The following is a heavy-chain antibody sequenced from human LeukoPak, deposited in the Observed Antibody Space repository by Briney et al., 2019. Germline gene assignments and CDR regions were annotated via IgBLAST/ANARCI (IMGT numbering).Heavy chain of an antibody. D-gene: IGHD1-26*01. V-gene: IGHV4-59*01. Sequence: SETLSLTCTVSGGSISSYYWSWIRQPPGKGLEWIGYIYYSGSTNYNPSLKSRVTISVDTSKNQFSLKLSSVTAADTAVYYCARDRPYSGSYLDFWGQGTLVTVSS. CDR1: GGSISSYY. CDR2: IYYSGST. CDR3: ARDRPYSGSYLDF. J-gene: IGHJ4*02.